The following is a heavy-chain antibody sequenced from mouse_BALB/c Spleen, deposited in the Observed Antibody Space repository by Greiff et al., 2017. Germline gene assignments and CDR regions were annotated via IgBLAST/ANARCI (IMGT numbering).Heavy chain of an antibody. D-gene: IGHD2-1*01. CDR1: GFSLTSYG. Sequence: VQLQESGPGLVAPSQSLSITCTVSGFSLTSYGVHWVRQPPGKGLEWLGVIWAGGSTNYNSALMSRLSISKDNSKSQVFLKMNSLQTDDTAMYYCARNYGNYRDAMDYWGQGTSVTVSS. J-gene: IGHJ4*01. V-gene: IGHV2-9*02. CDR2: IWAGGST. CDR3: ARNYGNYRDAMDY.